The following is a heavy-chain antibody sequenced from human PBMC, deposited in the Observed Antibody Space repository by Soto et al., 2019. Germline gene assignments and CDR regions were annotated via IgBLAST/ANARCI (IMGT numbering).Heavy chain of an antibody. V-gene: IGHV4-59*01. J-gene: IGHJ4*02. CDR1: GGSISNYA. Sequence: QVQLQESGPGLVKPSETLSLTCTVSGGSISNYAWSWIRQPPGTGLEWIGYIYYSGSTNCNPSLKSRVTMSVDTSRNQFSLQLSSVTAADTAVYYCANLGDYVDYWGQGTLVTVSS. CDR3: ANLGDYVDY. CDR2: IYYSGST. D-gene: IGHD4-17*01.